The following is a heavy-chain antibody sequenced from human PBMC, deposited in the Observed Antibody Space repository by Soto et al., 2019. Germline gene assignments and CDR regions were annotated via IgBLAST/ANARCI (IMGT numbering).Heavy chain of an antibody. D-gene: IGHD6-19*01. Sequence: EVQLVESGGGLVQPGGSLRLSCAASGFTVSSNYMSWVRQAPGKGLEWVSVLYSGGSTYYADSVKGRSTTSRDNANRALYLQMNSRSTEDTAVYYCARQYSSGWYYFDYWGQGTLVTVSS. CDR3: ARQYSSGWYYFDY. J-gene: IGHJ4*02. CDR2: LYSGGST. CDR1: GFTVSSNY. V-gene: IGHV3-66*04.